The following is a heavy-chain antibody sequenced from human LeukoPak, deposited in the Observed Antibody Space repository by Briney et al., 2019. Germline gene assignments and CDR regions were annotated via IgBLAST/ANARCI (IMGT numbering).Heavy chain of an antibody. D-gene: IGHD2-2*01. CDR3: ARKGCSSTSCLTAHAFDI. CDR2: IYYSGST. Sequence: SETLYLTCAVSGYSISSSNWWGWIRQPPGKGLEWIGYIYYSGSTYYNPSLKSRVTMSVDTSKNQFSLKLSSVTAVDTAVYYCARKGCSSTSCLTAHAFDIWGQGTMVTVSS. V-gene: IGHV4-28*01. CDR1: GYSISSSNW. J-gene: IGHJ3*02.